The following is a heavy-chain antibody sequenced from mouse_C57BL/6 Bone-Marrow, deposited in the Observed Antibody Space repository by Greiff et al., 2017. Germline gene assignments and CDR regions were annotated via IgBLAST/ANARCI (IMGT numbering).Heavy chain of an antibody. V-gene: IGHV1-81*01. J-gene: IGHJ1*03. CDR2: IYPRSGNT. D-gene: IGHD1-1*01. CDR1: GYTFTSYG. Sequence: QVQLKESGAELARPGASVKLSCKASGYTFTSYGISWVKQRTGQGLEWIGEIYPRSGNTYYNEKFKGKATLTADKSSSTAYMALRSLTSEDSAVXFCAHYYGSSYWYFDVWGTGTTVTVSS. CDR3: AHYYGSSYWYFDV.